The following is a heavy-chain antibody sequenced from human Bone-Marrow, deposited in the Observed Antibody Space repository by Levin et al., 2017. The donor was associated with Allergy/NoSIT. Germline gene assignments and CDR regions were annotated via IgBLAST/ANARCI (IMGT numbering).Heavy chain of an antibody. CDR3: ARDGRGVGQQLGT. Sequence: GGSLRLSCAASGFTVSSNYMSWVRQAPGKGLEWVSVIYSGGSTYYADSVKGRFTISRDNSKNTLYLQMNSLRAEDTAVYYCARDGRGVGQQLGTWGQGTLVTISS. D-gene: IGHD6-13*01. CDR2: IYSGGST. CDR1: GFTVSSNY. J-gene: IGHJ5*02. V-gene: IGHV3-53*01.